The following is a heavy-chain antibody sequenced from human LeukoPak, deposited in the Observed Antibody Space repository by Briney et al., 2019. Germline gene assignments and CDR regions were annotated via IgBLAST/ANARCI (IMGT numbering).Heavy chain of an antibody. Sequence: GGSLRLSCAASGFTFSSYSMNCVRQAPGKGLEWVSSISSSSSYIYYADSVKGRFTISRDNAKNSLYLQMNSLRAEDTAVYYCVREDYGGNSHFDYWGQGTLVTVSS. CDR1: GFTFSSYS. CDR2: ISSSSSYI. J-gene: IGHJ4*02. V-gene: IGHV3-21*01. CDR3: VREDYGGNSHFDY. D-gene: IGHD4-23*01.